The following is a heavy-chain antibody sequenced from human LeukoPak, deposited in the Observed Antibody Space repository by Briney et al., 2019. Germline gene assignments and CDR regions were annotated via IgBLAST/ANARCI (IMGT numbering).Heavy chain of an antibody. Sequence: GASVKVSCKASGYTFTGYYMHWVRQAPGQGLEWMGWINPNSGGTNYAQKVQGWVTMTRDTSISTAYMELSRLRSDDTAVYSCARERAPQGYCSSTSCYHFDYWGQGTLVTVSS. V-gene: IGHV1-2*04. CDR3: ARERAPQGYCSSTSCYHFDY. CDR1: GYTFTGYY. J-gene: IGHJ4*02. D-gene: IGHD2-2*01. CDR2: INPNSGGT.